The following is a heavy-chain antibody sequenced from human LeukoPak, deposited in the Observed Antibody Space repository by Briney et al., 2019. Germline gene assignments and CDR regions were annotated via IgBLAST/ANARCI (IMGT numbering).Heavy chain of an antibody. V-gene: IGHV4-30-4*01. Sequence: SETLSLTCTVSGGSISSGDYYWSWIRQPPGKGLEWIGYIYYSGSTHYNPSLKSRVTISVDTSKNQFSLKLSSVTAADTAVYYCARANYDSSGYYQYYFDYWGQGTLVTVSS. CDR3: ARANYDSSGYYQYYFDY. D-gene: IGHD3-22*01. CDR2: IYYSGST. CDR1: GGSISSGDYY. J-gene: IGHJ4*02.